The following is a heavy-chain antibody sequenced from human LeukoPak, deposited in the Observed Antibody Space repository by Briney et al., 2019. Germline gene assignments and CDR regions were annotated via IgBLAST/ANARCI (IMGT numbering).Heavy chain of an antibody. CDR2: IIPILGIA. CDR3: AGSQWELDWFDP. V-gene: IGHV1-69*04. CDR1: GGTFSSYA. Sequence: GSSVKVSCKASGGTFSSYAISWERQAPGQGLEWMGRIIPILGIANYAQKFQGRVTITADKSTSTAYMELSSLRSEDTAVYYCAGSQWELDWFDPWGQGTLVTVSS. J-gene: IGHJ5*02. D-gene: IGHD1-26*01.